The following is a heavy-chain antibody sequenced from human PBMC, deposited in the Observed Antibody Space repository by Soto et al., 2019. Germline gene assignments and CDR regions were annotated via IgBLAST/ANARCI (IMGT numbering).Heavy chain of an antibody. J-gene: IGHJ5*02. CDR1: GGSISSSNW. V-gene: IGHV4-4*02. Sequence: QVQLQESGPGLVKPSGTLSLTCAVSGGSISSSNWWSWVRQPPGKGLEWIGEIYHSGSTNYNPSLKSRVNISVDKSKNQFSLKLSSVTAADTAVYYCARASYSIAAAGSFSPWGQGTLVTVSS. D-gene: IGHD6-13*01. CDR3: ARASYSIAAAGSFSP. CDR2: IYHSGST.